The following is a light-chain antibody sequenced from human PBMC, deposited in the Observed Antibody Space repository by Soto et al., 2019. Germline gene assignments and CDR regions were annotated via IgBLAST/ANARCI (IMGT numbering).Light chain of an antibody. Sequence: DIQMTQSPSSLSAAVGDRVIINCRANQSIGGSLNWYQQNFGKAPQLLIYGASILQSGVHSSFSGGGSGTYFTLTSSSLQPEDFAIYHCQQSRTMPPTFGQGTTLAI. CDR2: GAS. CDR3: QQSRTMPPT. V-gene: IGKV1-39*01. J-gene: IGKJ2*01. CDR1: QSIGGS.